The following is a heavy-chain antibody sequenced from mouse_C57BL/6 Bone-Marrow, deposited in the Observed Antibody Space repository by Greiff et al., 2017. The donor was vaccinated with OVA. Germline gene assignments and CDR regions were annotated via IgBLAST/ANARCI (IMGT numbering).Heavy chain of an antibody. D-gene: IGHD1-1*01. CDR2: IDPENGDT. Sequence: EVKLMESGAELVRPGASVKLSCTASGFNIKDDYMHWVKQRPEQGLEWIGWIDPENGDTEYASKFQGQATITADTSSHTAYLLLSSLTSEDTTVYYCTTITTVVATEAMDYWGQGTSVTVSS. J-gene: IGHJ4*01. CDR1: GFNIKDDY. CDR3: TTITTVVATEAMDY. V-gene: IGHV14-4*01.